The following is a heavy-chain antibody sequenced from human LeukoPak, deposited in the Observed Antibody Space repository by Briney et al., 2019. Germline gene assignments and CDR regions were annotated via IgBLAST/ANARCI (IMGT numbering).Heavy chain of an antibody. CDR1: DFTLSDYY. CDR2: ISNSGSDI. V-gene: IGHV3-11*01. CDR3: ARSYRATAGIVDV. J-gene: IGHJ6*02. Sequence: PGGSLRLSCAASDFTLSDYYMTWIRQAPGKGLEWLSYISNSGSDIYSADSVKGRFTISRDNAKNSLYLQMDSLRVEDTAGYYCARSYRATAGIVDVWGQGTTVTVSS. D-gene: IGHD6-13*01.